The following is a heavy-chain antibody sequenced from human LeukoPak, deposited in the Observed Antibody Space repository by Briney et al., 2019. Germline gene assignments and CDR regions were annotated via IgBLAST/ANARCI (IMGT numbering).Heavy chain of an antibody. CDR2: INWNGGST. Sequence: GGSLRLSCAASGFTFSSCEMNWVRQAPGKGLEWVSGINWNGGSTGYADSVKGRFTISRDNAKNSLYLQMSSLRAEDTALYYCAREEGGYFDYWGQGTLVTVSS. CDR3: AREEGGYFDY. V-gene: IGHV3-20*04. D-gene: IGHD3-16*01. CDR1: GFTFSSCE. J-gene: IGHJ4*02.